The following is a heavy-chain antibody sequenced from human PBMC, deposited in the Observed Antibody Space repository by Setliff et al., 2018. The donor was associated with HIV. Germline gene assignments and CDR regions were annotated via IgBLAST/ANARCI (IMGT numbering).Heavy chain of an antibody. D-gene: IGHD3-3*01. J-gene: IGHJ6*03. CDR3: ATTGLSGYHTGLNYYYYFYMDV. CDR2: INSGGGGT. CDR1: GHTFISYH. V-gene: IGHV1-46*01. Sequence: ASVKVSCKAPGHTFISYHIHWVRQAPGQGLEWMGVINSGGGGTSYAQKFQGRVTMTRDTSTSTVYMELSSLTSEDTAVYYCATTGLSGYHTGLNYYYYFYMDVWGKGTTVTVSS.